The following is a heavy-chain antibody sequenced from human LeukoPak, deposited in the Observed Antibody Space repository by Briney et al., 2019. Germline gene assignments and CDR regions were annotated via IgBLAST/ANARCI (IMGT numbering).Heavy chain of an antibody. Sequence: GGSLRLSCAVSGFTFSSYWMSWVRQAPGKGLEWVANIKQDGSEKYYVDSVKGRFTISRDNAKNSLYLQMNSLRAEDTAVYYCARAVRYFDWLYFDYWGQGTLVTVSS. J-gene: IGHJ4*02. D-gene: IGHD3-9*01. CDR1: GFTFSSYW. CDR3: ARAVRYFDWLYFDY. V-gene: IGHV3-7*03. CDR2: IKQDGSEK.